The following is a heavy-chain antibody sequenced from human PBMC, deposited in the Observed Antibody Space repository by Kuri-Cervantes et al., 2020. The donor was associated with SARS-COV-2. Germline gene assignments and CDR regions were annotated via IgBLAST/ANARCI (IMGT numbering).Heavy chain of an antibody. V-gene: IGHV4-59*01. Sequence: SETLSLTCTVSGGSINPYCWNWLRLTPGKALEWIGYVHHTGTTNYSPSLKSRLTISLDTSKSQFSLKLTSVTAADTALYYCARGEYSSGWVYWYLDLWGRGTLVTVSS. D-gene: IGHD6-19*01. J-gene: IGHJ2*01. CDR1: GGSINPYC. CDR2: VHHTGTT. CDR3: ARGEYSSGWVYWYLDL.